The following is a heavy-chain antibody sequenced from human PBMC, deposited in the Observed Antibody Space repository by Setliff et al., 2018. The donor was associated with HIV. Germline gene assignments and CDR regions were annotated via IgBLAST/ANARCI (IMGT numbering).Heavy chain of an antibody. CDR3: ARVTTPGYSSGWYYFDY. Sequence: PSETLSLTCTVSGGSITSSSYYWGWIRQPPGKGLEWIGNIYYSGSTYKNPSLKSRVTMSVDTSKKQFSLKLSSVTAADTAVYYCARVTTPGYSSGWYYFDYWGQGTQVTVSS. D-gene: IGHD6-19*01. CDR2: IYYSGST. CDR1: GGSITSSSYY. J-gene: IGHJ4*02. V-gene: IGHV4-39*07.